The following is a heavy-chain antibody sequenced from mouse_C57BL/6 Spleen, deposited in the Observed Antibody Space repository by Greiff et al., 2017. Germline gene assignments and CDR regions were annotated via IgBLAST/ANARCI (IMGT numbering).Heavy chain of an antibody. CDR2: INPNYGTT. J-gene: IGHJ4*01. CDR3: ASLSYYYGIDYYAMDY. V-gene: IGHV1-39*01. D-gene: IGHD1-1*01. CDR1: GYSFTDYN. Sequence: LVESGPELVKPGASVKISCKASGYSFTDYNMNWVKQSNGKSLEWIGVINPNYGTTSYNQKFKGKATLTVDQSSSTAYMQLNSLTSEDSAVYYCASLSYYYGIDYYAMDYWGQGTSVTVSS.